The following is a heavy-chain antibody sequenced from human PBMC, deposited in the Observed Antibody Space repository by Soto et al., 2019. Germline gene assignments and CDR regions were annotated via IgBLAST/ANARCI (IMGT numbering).Heavy chain of an antibody. D-gene: IGHD1-26*01. CDR2: IIPIFGTA. CDR3: ARDSWSSRINWYFDL. Sequence: QVQLVQSGAEVKKPGSSVKVSCKASGGTFSSYAISWVRQAPGQGIEWMGGIIPIFGTANYAQKFQGRVTITADESTSTAYMELSSLRSEDTAVYYCARDSWSSRINWYFDLWVRGTLVTVSS. V-gene: IGHV1-69*01. J-gene: IGHJ2*01. CDR1: GGTFSSYA.